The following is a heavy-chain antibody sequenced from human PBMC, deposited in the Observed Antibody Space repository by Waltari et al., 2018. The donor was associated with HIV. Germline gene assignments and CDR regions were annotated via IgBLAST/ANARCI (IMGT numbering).Heavy chain of an antibody. V-gene: IGHV4-38-2*02. D-gene: IGHD4-4*01. J-gene: IGHJ4*02. CDR1: GSSITSGYY. Sequence: QVQLQESGPGLVQTLETLSLTCAVSGSSITSGYYWAWLRPSPGKGLVWIASIHYNGSADYNPALGGRVLVSLDPSKNQFSLKMRYVTAADTAIYYCARDWGVTTGPFDFWGQGTQVTVSS. CDR2: IHYNGSA. CDR3: ARDWGVTTGPFDF.